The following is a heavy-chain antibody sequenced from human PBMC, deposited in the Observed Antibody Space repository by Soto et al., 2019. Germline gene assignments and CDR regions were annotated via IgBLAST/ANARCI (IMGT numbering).Heavy chain of an antibody. Sequence: PSETLSLTCTASGGSVSSNDYYWAWIRQPPGKGLEWIGSIYYSGTTYYNPSLNSRVTVSVDTSKNQFSLKVTSVTAADTAVYYCARELNSGSFDWFDPWGQGTLVTVSS. D-gene: IGHD1-26*01. CDR2: IYYSGTT. V-gene: IGHV4-39*02. CDR3: ARELNSGSFDWFDP. J-gene: IGHJ5*02. CDR1: GGSVSSNDYY.